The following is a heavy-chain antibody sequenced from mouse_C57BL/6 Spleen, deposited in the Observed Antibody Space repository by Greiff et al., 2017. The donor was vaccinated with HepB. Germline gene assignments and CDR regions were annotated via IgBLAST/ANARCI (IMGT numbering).Heavy chain of an antibody. CDR3: ARVYDYQAWFAY. V-gene: IGHV1-18*01. Sequence: EVQLQQSGPELVKPGASVKIPCKASGYTFTDYNMDWVKQSHGKSLEWIGDINPNNGGTTYNQKFKGKATLTVDKSSSTAYMELRSLTSEDTAVDYCARVYDYQAWFAYWGQGTLVTVSA. D-gene: IGHD2-4*01. J-gene: IGHJ3*01. CDR2: INPNNGGT. CDR1: GYTFTDYN.